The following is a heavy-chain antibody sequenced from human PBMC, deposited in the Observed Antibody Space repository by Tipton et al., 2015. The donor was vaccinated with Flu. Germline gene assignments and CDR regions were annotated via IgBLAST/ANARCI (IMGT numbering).Heavy chain of an antibody. J-gene: IGHJ4*02. CDR3: ASSQYCTGGVCYSGFGY. Sequence: TLSLTCTVSGGSISSYYWSWIRQPAGKGLAWIVYIYSSGSTNYNPSLKSRVTTSVDTSKNQFSLKLSSVTAADTAVYYCASSQYCTGGVCYSGFGYWGQGTLVTVSS. CDR2: IYSSGST. CDR1: GGSISSYY. D-gene: IGHD2-8*02. V-gene: IGHV4-59*08.